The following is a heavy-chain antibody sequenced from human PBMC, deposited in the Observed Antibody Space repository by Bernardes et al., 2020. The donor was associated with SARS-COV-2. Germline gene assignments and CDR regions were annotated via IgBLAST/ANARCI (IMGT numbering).Heavy chain of an antibody. V-gene: IGHV3-74*01. D-gene: IGHD3-10*01. Sequence: GGSLRLSCAASGFSVSSYWMHWVRQAPGKGLAWVSRINPNGDTTNFAASARGRFTISRDNARNMLFLHMSSLRDEDTAVYYCSRDTFGPSDTWGQGTLVTVAS. CDR3: SRDTFGPSDT. J-gene: IGHJ5*02. CDR2: INPNGDTT. CDR1: GFSVSSYW.